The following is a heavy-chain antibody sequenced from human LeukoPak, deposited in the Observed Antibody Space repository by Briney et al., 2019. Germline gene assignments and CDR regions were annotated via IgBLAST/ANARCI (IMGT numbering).Heavy chain of an antibody. V-gene: IGHV1-69*02. CDR1: GGTFSSYT. CDR3: ANAGYCSSTSCYNGTYYYYYMDV. D-gene: IGHD2-2*02. CDR2: IIPILGIA. J-gene: IGHJ6*03. Sequence: SVKVSCKASGGTFSSYTISWVRQAPGQGLEWMGRIIPILGIANYAQKFQGRVTITADKSTSTAYMELSSLRSEDKAVYYCANAGYCSSTSCYNGTYYYYYMDVWGRGTTVTVSS.